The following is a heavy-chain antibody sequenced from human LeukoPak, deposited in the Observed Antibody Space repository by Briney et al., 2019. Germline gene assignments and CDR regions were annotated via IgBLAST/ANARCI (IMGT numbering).Heavy chain of an antibody. CDR3: AREDGYNMDDAFDI. V-gene: IGHV4-39*01. D-gene: IGHD5-24*01. Sequence: SETLSLTCTLSGGSITTGNDYWGWVRQPPGKGLEWIGSVYYSGDTYYNPSLKSRGTISVDTSKNQFSLRLRSVTAADTAVYYCAREDGYNMDDAFDIWGQGTMVSVSS. CDR2: VYYSGDT. J-gene: IGHJ3*02. CDR1: GGSITTGNDY.